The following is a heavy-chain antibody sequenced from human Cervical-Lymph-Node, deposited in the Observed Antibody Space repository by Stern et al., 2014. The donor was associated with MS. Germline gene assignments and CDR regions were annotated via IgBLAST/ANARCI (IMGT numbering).Heavy chain of an antibody. J-gene: IGHJ4*02. V-gene: IGHV5-51*03. Sequence: EVQLVESGAELKKPGESLKISCKTSGYNFINYWIAWVRQVPGKGLEWIGIIYPGNADTRYSPSCQGHVTISVDKSITTAYLQWNSLKASDTAVYFCARWSVACDSWGQGALITVSS. CDR2: IYPGNADT. D-gene: IGHD2-21*01. CDR1: GYNFINYW. CDR3: ARWSVACDS.